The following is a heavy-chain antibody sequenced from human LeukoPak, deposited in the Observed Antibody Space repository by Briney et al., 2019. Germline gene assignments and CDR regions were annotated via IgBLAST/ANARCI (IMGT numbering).Heavy chain of an antibody. CDR3: ARDRDYSFDY. CDR2: IGGSGSPI. CDR1: GFTFSSYT. Sequence: GGSLRLFCAVPGFTFSSYTMNWIRQVPGKGLEWVSYIGGSGSPIYYADSVKGRFTISRDNAKNSLYLQMNSLRAEDTAVYYCARDRDYSFDYWGQGTLATVSS. J-gene: IGHJ4*02. V-gene: IGHV3-48*01. D-gene: IGHD4-11*01.